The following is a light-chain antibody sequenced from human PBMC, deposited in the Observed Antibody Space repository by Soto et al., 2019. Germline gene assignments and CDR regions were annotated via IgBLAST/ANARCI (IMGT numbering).Light chain of an antibody. CDR3: QQYNKT. J-gene: IGKJ1*01. Sequence: DIQMTQSPSTLSAALGDKVTITCRASQSFSHWLAWYKQKPGKAPKLLIYQASSLESEVPGRFSVSGSGTEFILTISNLQPDDFANYYCQQYNKTFGQGTKVEIK. CDR2: QAS. CDR1: QSFSHW. V-gene: IGKV1-5*03.